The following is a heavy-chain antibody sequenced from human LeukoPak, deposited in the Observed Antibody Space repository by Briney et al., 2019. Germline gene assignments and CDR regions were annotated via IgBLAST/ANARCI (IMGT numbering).Heavy chain of an antibody. J-gene: IGHJ4*02. CDR1: GGSISSGSYY. Sequence: SETLSLTCTVSGGSISSGSYYWSWIRQPAGKGLEWIGRIYTSGSTNYNPSLKSRVTISVDTSKNQFSLKLSSVTAADTAVYYCARGRRGDYGGNHYYFDYWGQGTLVTVSS. D-gene: IGHD4-23*01. CDR2: IYTSGST. CDR3: ARGRRGDYGGNHYYFDY. V-gene: IGHV4-61*02.